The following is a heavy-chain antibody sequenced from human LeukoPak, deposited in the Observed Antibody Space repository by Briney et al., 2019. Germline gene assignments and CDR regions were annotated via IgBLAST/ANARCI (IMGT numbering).Heavy chain of an antibody. Sequence: KPSETLSHTCTVSGDSFTSTDDFWGWIRQPPGKGLEWIGSINYSGKTYYNPSLKSRVIISVDTSKNQVSLRLSSVTAADTAVYYCARSSYSSGRYGGLDVWGQGTTVTVSS. CDR1: GDSFTSTDDF. CDR2: INYSGKT. CDR3: ARSSYSSGRYGGLDV. J-gene: IGHJ6*02. D-gene: IGHD3-22*01. V-gene: IGHV4-39*01.